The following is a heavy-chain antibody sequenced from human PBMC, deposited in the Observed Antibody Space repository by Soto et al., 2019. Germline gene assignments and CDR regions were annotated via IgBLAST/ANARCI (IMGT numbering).Heavy chain of an antibody. CDR1: GGTFSSYA. J-gene: IGHJ3*02. V-gene: IGHV1-69*13. D-gene: IGHD3-22*01. CDR2: IIPIFGTA. Sequence: SVKVSCKASGGTFSSYAISWVRQAPGQGLEWMGGIIPIFGTANYAQKFQGRVTITADESTSTAYMELSSLRSEDTAVYYCARKNYYDSSGYPINDAFDIWGQGTMVTVSS. CDR3: ARKNYYDSSGYPINDAFDI.